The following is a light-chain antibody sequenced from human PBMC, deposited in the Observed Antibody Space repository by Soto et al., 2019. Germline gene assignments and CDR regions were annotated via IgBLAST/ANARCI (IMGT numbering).Light chain of an antibody. CDR3: QQYDSYPRP. CDR2: AAS. Sequence: AIRMTQSPSSFSASTGDGVTITCRASQGISSYLAWYQQKPGKAPKLLIYAASTLQSGVPSRFSGSGSGTDFTLTISCLQSEDFATYYCQQYDSYPRPFGQGTKVEIK. CDR1: QGISSY. V-gene: IGKV1-8*01. J-gene: IGKJ1*01.